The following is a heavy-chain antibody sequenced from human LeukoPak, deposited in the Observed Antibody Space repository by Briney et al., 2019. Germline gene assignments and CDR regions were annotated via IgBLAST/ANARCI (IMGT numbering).Heavy chain of an antibody. CDR2: IYSGGST. V-gene: IGHV3-53*01. D-gene: IGHD6-19*01. Sequence: HPGGSLRLSCAASGFSVSSNYMNWVRQAPGKGLAWVSVIYSGGSTYYADSVKGRFTISRDNSKNTLYLQMNSLRAEDTAVYYCARGMKYSTGWYYMDVWGKGTTVTISS. CDR1: GFSVSSNY. CDR3: ARGMKYSTGWYYMDV. J-gene: IGHJ6*03.